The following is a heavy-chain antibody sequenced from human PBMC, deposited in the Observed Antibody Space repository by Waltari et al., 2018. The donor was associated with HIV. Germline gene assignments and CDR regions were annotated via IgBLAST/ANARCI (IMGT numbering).Heavy chain of an antibody. CDR3: AKRLTGSQYYFDY. D-gene: IGHD1-20*01. V-gene: IGHV3-23*04. CDR1: GFTFSSFP. Sequence: EVQLVESGGGLVQPGGSLRLSCTASGFTFSSFPMRWVRQAPGMGLEWVAAISSSGNSSYSEDSVKGRFTISRDNFKNTLYLQMNSLRAEDTAIYYCAKRLTGSQYYFDYWGQGTLVTVSS. J-gene: IGHJ4*02. CDR2: ISSSGNSS.